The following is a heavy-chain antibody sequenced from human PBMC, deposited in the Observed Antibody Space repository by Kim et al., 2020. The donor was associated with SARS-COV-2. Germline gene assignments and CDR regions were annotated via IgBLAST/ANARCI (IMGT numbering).Heavy chain of an antibody. J-gene: IGHJ5*02. D-gene: IGHD2-15*01. CDR3: ARDRVGSRWFDP. V-gene: IGHV3-21*01. Sequence: GGSLRLSCAASGFTFSSYTMNWVRQAPGKGLEWVSSISSSSSYIYYADSVKGRFTISRDNAKNTLYLQMNSLRAEDTAVYYCARDRVGSRWFDPWGQGTLVTVSS. CDR2: ISSSSSYI. CDR1: GFTFSSYT.